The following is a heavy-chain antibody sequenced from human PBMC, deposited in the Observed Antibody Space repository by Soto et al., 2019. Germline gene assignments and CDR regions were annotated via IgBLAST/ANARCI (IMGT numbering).Heavy chain of an antibody. D-gene: IGHD3-22*01. CDR2: INSYNGHT. J-gene: IGHJ4*02. CDR1: GYTFNSHG. Sequence: ASVKVSCKAFGYTFNSHGISWVRQAPGQGLEWMGWINSYNGHTNYAQKLQGRVTMTTDTSASTAYLELRSLRSDDTAVYYCARWRSHSDSSEELDYWGQGTLLTVSS. CDR3: ARWRSHSDSSEELDY. V-gene: IGHV1-18*04.